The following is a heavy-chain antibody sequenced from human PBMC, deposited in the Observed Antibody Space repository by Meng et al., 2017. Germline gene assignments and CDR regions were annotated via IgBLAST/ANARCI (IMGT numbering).Heavy chain of an antibody. J-gene: IGHJ5*02. CDR2: IYYSGST. CDR3: ARADRRVGSYGPNWFDP. CDR1: VGHSSSGGYY. Sequence: HVLVNVLGPGLVNPSQPLSLTCTVSVGHSSSGGYYWSWFRHHPGKGLEWIGYIYYSGSTYYNPSLKSLVTISVDTSKNQFSLKLSSVTAADTAVYYCARADRRVGSYGPNWFDPWGQGTLVTVSS. D-gene: IGHD5-18*01. V-gene: IGHV4-31*01.